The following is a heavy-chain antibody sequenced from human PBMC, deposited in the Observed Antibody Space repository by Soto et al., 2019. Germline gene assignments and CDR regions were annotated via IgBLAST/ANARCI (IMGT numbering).Heavy chain of an antibody. D-gene: IGHD6-19*01. CDR2: IGGSGGST. J-gene: IGHJ4*02. CDR1: VFTFSNYA. CDR3: AKETDIEVAGPTNYSEF. V-gene: IGHV3-23*01. Sequence: GGSLRLSCAASVFTFSNYAMSLVRQAPGKGLEWVSGIGGSGGSTFYVDPVKGRFTISRDNSKNTLFLQMNSLRVEDTAVYYYAKETDIEVAGPTNYSEFWGQGTMVTVSS.